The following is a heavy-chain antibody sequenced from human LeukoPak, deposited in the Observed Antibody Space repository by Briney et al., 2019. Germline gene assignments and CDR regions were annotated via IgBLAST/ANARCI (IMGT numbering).Heavy chain of an antibody. V-gene: IGHV3-23*01. CDR2: ISGSGVSGGNT. D-gene: IGHD6-19*01. Sequence: GGSLRLSCAASGFTFSSYAMSWVRQAPGKGLEWVSNISGSGVSGGNTYYADSVKGRFTISRDNSKNTLYLQMNSLRAEDTAVYYCAKMEQWLVRYYFDYWGQGTLVTVSS. J-gene: IGHJ4*02. CDR1: GFTFSSYA. CDR3: AKMEQWLVRYYFDY.